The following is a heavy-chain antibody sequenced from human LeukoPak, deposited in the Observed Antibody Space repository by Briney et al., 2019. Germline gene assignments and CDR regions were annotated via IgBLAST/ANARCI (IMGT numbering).Heavy chain of an antibody. J-gene: IGHJ4*02. D-gene: IGHD2-15*01. CDR2: ISGGGGST. CDR3: GKDGRGSWPLDFDY. V-gene: IGHV3-23*01. CDR1: GFTFSSYA. Sequence: GGSLRLSCAAPGFTFSSYAMSWVRQPPGKGLEWVSAISGGGGSTYYADSVKGRFTISRDNSKNTLYLQMNSLRAEDTAVYYCGKDGRGSWPLDFDYWGQGTLVTVSS.